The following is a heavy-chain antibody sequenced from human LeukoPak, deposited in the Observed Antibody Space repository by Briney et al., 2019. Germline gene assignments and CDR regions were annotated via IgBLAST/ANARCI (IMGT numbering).Heavy chain of an antibody. J-gene: IGHJ4*02. CDR2: IQNDGNNK. V-gene: IGHV3-30*02. CDR1: GFTFSSYG. Sequence: GGSLRLSCAAPGFTFSSYGIHWVRQAPGKGLEWVAFIQNDGNNKFYADSVKGRFAISRDNSENTLYLQMNSLRTEDTAIYHYAKDEIQGVVGAGPGYWGQGTLVTVSS. CDR3: AKDEIQGVVGAGPGY. D-gene: IGHD1-26*01.